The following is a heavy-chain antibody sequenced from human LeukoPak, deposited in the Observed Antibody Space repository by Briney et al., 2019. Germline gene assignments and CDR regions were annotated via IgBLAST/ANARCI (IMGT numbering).Heavy chain of an antibody. CDR3: ARASPSTIFGVVITDWFDP. D-gene: IGHD3-3*01. V-gene: IGHV7-4-1*02. J-gene: IGHJ5*02. CDR1: GYTFTSYA. CDR2: INTNTGNP. Sequence: ASVKVSCKASGYTFTSYAMNWVRQAPGQGLEWMGWINTNTGNPTYARGFTGRFVFSLDTSVSTAYLQISSLKAEDTAVYYCARASPSTIFGVVITDWFDPWGQGTLVTVSS.